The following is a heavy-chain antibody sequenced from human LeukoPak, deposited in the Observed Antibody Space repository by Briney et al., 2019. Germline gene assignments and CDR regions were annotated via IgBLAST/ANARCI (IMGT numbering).Heavy chain of an antibody. D-gene: IGHD6-13*01. J-gene: IGHJ3*02. V-gene: IGHV3-11*04. CDR1: GFTCSDY. CDR2: ISSSGSTI. CDR3: ARAGGSSWYANDDFDI. Sequence: GGSLRLSWAASGFTCSDYMSWIRQAPGKGLEWVSYISSSGSTIYYADSVKGRFTISRDNAKNSLYLQMNSLRAEDTAVYYCARAGGSSWYANDDFDIWGQGTMVTVSS.